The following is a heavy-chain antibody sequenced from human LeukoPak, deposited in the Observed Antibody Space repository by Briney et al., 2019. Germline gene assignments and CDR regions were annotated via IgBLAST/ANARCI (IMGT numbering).Heavy chain of an antibody. D-gene: IGHD2-15*01. Sequence: PGGSLRLSCAASGFTFSSYAMSWVRQAPGKGLEWVSAISGSGGSTYYADSVKGRFTISRDNSKNTLYLQMNSLRAEDTAVYYCAKNRGYCSGGSCYNNWFDPWGQGTLVTVSS. CDR3: AKNRGYCSGGSCYNNWFDP. J-gene: IGHJ5*02. CDR2: ISGSGGST. CDR1: GFTFSSYA. V-gene: IGHV3-23*01.